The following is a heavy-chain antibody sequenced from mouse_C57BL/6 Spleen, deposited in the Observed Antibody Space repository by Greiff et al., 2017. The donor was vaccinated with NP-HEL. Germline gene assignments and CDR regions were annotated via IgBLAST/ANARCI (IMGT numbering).Heavy chain of an antibody. CDR2: IYPGDGDT. CDR3: ARSITTEYYAMDY. Sequence: VQLQESGPELVKPGASVKISCKASGYAFSSSWMNWVKQRPGKGLEWIGRIYPGDGDTNYNGKFKGKATLTADKSSSTAYMQLSSLTSEDSAVYFCARSITTEYYAMDYWGKGTSVTVSS. CDR1: GYAFSSSW. V-gene: IGHV1-82*01. J-gene: IGHJ4*01. D-gene: IGHD1-1*01.